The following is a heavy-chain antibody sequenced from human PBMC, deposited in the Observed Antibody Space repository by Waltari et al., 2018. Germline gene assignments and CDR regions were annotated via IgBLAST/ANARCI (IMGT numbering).Heavy chain of an antibody. CDR3: ARGWLENSFDL. J-gene: IGHJ3*01. V-gene: IGHV3-48*02. D-gene: IGHD5-12*01. CDR2: SVTGSTPV. CDR1: VFKISGFS. Sequence: LMESGGALAQAGESLRLTRVVSVFKISGFSMDGVGQAQGKGAQWLAFSVTGSTPVYYDESVWGRFTSSRDAGSNTVFLEMRGLREEDAATDHCARGWLENSFDLWGPGKTVTVSS.